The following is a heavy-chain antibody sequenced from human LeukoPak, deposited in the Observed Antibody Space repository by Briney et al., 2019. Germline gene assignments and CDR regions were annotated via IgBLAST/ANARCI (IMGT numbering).Heavy chain of an antibody. J-gene: IGHJ4*02. CDR1: GGSISSYY. CDR2: IYTSGST. Sequence: SGTLSLTCTVSGGSISSYYWSWIRQPPGKGLEWIGYIYTSGSTNYNPSLKSRVTISVGTSKNQFSLKLSSVTAADTAVYYCARHKDIVLMVFDYWGQGTLVTVSS. D-gene: IGHD2-8*01. CDR3: ARHKDIVLMVFDY. V-gene: IGHV4-4*09.